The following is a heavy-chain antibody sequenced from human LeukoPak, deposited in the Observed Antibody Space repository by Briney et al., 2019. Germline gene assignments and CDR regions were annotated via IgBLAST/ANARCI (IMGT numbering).Heavy chain of an antibody. CDR2: ISGRATTT. Sequence: PGGSLRLSCAASGFPVSSNYMSWVRQAPGKGLEWVSGISGRATTTHYADSVMGRFTISRDNSKNTLDLQMSSLRADDTAVYYCAKSYYYAGYYFDHWGQGTLVTVSS. CDR3: AKSYYYAGYYFDH. CDR1: GFPVSSNY. D-gene: IGHD3-10*01. J-gene: IGHJ4*02. V-gene: IGHV3-23*01.